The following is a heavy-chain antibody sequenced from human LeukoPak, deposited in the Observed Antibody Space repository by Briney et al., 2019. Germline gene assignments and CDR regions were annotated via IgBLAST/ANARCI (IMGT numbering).Heavy chain of an antibody. D-gene: IGHD5-18*01. CDR3: ARDGRGYSYGFLRHYCYYGMDV. CDR1: GYTFTSYY. CDR2: INPSGGST. V-gene: IGHV1-46*01. J-gene: IGHJ6*02. Sequence: APVKVSCKASGYTFTSYYMHLVRQAPGQGLEWMGIINPSGGSTSYAQKFQGRVTMTRNTSISTAYMELSSLRSEDTAVYYCARDGRGYSYGFLRHYCYYGMDVWGQGTTVTVSS.